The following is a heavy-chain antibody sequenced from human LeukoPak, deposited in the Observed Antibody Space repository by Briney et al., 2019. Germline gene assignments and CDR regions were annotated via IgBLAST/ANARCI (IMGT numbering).Heavy chain of an antibody. D-gene: IGHD2-21*02. CDR2: INHSGST. J-gene: IGHJ6*03. V-gene: IGHV4-34*01. CDR1: GGSFSGYY. CDR3: ARGRVVVTASLYYYYYMDV. Sequence: PSETLSLTCAVYGGSFSGYYWSWIRQPPGKGLEWIGEINHSGSTNYNPSLKSRVTISVDTSKNQFSLKLNSVTAADTAVYYCARGRVVVTASLYYYYYMDVWGKGTTVTVSS.